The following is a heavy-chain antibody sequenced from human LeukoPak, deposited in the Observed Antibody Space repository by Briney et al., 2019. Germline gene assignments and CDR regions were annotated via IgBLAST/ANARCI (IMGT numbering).Heavy chain of an antibody. CDR3: ASWVFGVVYGMDV. CDR2: IIPILGIA. Sequence: SVKVSCKASGGTFSSYTISWVRQAPGQGLEWMGRIIPILGIANYAQKFQGRVTITADKSTSTAYMELSSLRSEDTAVYYCASWVFGVVYGMDVWGQGSTVTVS. CDR1: GGTFSSYT. V-gene: IGHV1-69*02. J-gene: IGHJ6*02. D-gene: IGHD3-3*01.